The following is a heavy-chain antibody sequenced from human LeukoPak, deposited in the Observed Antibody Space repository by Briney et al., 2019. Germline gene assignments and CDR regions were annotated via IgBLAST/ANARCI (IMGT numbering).Heavy chain of an antibody. Sequence: PSETLSLTCTVSGASISSYYWSWIRQPPGKGLEWIGYIYYSGSTNYNPSLKSRVIILVDTSKNQFSLKLSSVTAADTAVYYCARSRATMVRGSPNWNFDYWGQGILVTVSS. V-gene: IGHV4-59*01. CDR2: IYYSGST. CDR3: ARSRATMVRGSPNWNFDY. CDR1: GASISSYY. J-gene: IGHJ4*02. D-gene: IGHD3-10*01.